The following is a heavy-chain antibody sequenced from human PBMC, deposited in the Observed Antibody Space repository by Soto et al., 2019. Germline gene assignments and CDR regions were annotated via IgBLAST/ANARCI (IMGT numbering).Heavy chain of an antibody. CDR2: ISSNGGST. J-gene: IGHJ3*02. V-gene: IGHV3-64D*06. CDR1: ICTFIIYS. CDR3: VKLGIKLWKRSGDDFDI. D-gene: IGHD5-18*01. Sequence: RRSXRLSCSSSICTFIIYSMHLFRHAQGKGLEYVSAISSNGGSTYYADSVKGRLTISRENSKKTMYLQMSSLRAEETDVYYCVKLGIKLWKRSGDDFDIWGQGTMV.